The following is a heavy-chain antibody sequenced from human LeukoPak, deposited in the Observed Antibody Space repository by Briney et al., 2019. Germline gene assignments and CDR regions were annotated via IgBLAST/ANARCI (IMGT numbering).Heavy chain of an antibody. CDR1: GFIFSSYS. CDR2: ISSSSSYI. D-gene: IGHD6-25*01. J-gene: IGHJ4*02. CDR3: AREGGSDPLYYFDY. V-gene: IGHV3-21*01. Sequence: GGSLRLSCAASGFIFSSYSMNWVRQAPGKGLEWVSSISSSSSYIYYADSVKGRFTISRDNAKNSLYLQMNSLRAEDTAVYYCAREGGSDPLYYFDYWGQGTLVTVSS.